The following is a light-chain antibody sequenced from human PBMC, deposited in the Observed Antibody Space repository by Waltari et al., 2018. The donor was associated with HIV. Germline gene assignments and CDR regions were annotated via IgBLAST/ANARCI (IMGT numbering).Light chain of an antibody. V-gene: IGKV2-30*01. J-gene: IGKJ2*01. Sequence: VVMTQSPLSLPVTLGQPASISCRSSQSLVYSDGNTYLNWFQQRPGQSPRRLIYKVSNRDSGVPDRFSGSGSGTDFTLKISRVEAEDVGVYYCMQGRHWPRPLHTFGQGTKLEIK. CDR2: KVS. CDR3: MQGRHWPRPLHT. CDR1: QSLVYSDGNTY.